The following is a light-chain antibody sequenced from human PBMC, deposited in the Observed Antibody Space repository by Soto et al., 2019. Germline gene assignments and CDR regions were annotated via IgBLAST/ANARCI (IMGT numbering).Light chain of an antibody. V-gene: IGLV1-51*01. CDR3: GTWDSSLSAGV. CDR1: SSNIGNNY. CDR2: DNN. J-gene: IGLJ1*01. Sequence: QSVLTQPPSVSAAPVQKVTISCSGSSSNIGNNYVSWYQQLPGTAPKLLIYDNNKRPSGIPDRFSGSKSGTSATLGITGLQTGDEADYYCGTWDSSLSAGVFGTGTNVTVL.